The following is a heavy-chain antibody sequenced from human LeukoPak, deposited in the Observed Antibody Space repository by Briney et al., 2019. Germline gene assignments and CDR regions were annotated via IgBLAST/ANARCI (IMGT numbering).Heavy chain of an antibody. D-gene: IGHD5-18*01. V-gene: IGHV3-23*01. J-gene: IGHJ4*02. CDR3: ARLNSYGPYYFDH. Sequence: GGSLRLSCAASGFTFRSYAMSWVRQAPGKGLEWVSAISDSGGSTYYADSVKGRFTISRDNSKNTLYLQMNSLRAEDTAVYYCARLNSYGPYYFDHWGQGTLVTVSS. CDR2: ISDSGGST. CDR1: GFTFRSYA.